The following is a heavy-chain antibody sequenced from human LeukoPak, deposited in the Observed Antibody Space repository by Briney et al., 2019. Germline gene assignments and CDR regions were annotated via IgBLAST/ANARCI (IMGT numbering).Heavy chain of an antibody. V-gene: IGHV3-21*01. CDR3: ARVPPSY. J-gene: IGHJ4*02. CDR2: ISGSGGST. Sequence: GGSLRLSCAASGLTFSSYWMSWVRQAPGKGLEWVSAISGSGGSTYYADSVKGRFTISRDNAKNSVYLQINSLRAEDTAIYYCARVPPSYWGQGTQVTVSS. CDR1: GLTFSSYW.